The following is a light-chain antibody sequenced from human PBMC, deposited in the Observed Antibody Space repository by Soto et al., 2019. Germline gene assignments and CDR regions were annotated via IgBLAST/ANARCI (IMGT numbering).Light chain of an antibody. J-gene: IGKJ1*01. Sequence: DIVMTQSPDSLAVSLGERATINCKSSQSVLYSSNNKNYLAWYQQKPGQPPKLLIYWASTRESGVPDRFSGSGWGTDFALTISSLQAEDVAVYYCQQYYSTPRTFGQGTKVDIK. V-gene: IGKV4-1*01. CDR1: QSVLYSSNNKNY. CDR2: WAS. CDR3: QQYYSTPRT.